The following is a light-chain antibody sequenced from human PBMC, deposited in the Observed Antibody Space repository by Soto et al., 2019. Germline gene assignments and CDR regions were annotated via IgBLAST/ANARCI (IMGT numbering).Light chain of an antibody. CDR1: QSVSSY. CDR2: GAS. V-gene: IGKV3-15*01. J-gene: IGKJ1*01. Sequence: EIVLPQSPATLSLSPVESATLSCRASQSVSSYLAWYQQKPDQAPRLLIYGASTRATAIPARFSGIGSGTEFTLNITSLQAEDMAVYYCQQYDTWHVWTFGQGTKVDIK. CDR3: QQYDTWHVWT.